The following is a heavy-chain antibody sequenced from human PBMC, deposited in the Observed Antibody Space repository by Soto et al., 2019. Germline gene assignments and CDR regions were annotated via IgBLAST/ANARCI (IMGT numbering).Heavy chain of an antibody. CDR3: TLYDALFFDF. Sequence: GGGLRLAFAASVFTFNNLHMNWVRQAPGKGLEWVSSITNNDYTAYADSVKGRFTITADNAKKSLYLQMNSMRAEDTAVYYCTLYDALFFDFWSQGALVTVSS. V-gene: IGHV3-21*01. CDR2: ITNNDYT. CDR1: VFTFNNLH. D-gene: IGHD2-8*01. J-gene: IGHJ4*02.